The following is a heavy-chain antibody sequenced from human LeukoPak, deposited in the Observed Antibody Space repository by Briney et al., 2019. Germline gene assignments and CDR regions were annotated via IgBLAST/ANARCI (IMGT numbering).Heavy chain of an antibody. V-gene: IGHV3-21*01. Sequence: PGGSLRLSCAASGFTFSSYSMNWARQAPGKGLEWVSSISSSSSYIYYADAVKGQFTISRDNAKNSLYLQMNSLRAEDTAVYYCARDHGVVVVAATANYYYMDVWGKGTTVTISS. CDR3: ARDHGVVVVAATANYYYMDV. CDR1: GFTFSSYS. J-gene: IGHJ6*03. D-gene: IGHD2-15*01. CDR2: ISSSSSYI.